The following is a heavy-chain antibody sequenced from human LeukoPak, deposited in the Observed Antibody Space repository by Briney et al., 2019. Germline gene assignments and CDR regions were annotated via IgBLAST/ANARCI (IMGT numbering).Heavy chain of an antibody. V-gene: IGHV1-18*01. CDR1: GYTFSNFG. CDR3: ARDGTSTDDY. D-gene: IGHD2-2*01. CDR2: ISGNNDNP. Sequence: ASVKVSCRTSGYTFSNFGINWVRQAPGQGLEWMGWISGNNDNPNYGQKFQGRFAVTTDSSTTTAYMELRNLTFDDTAVYYCARDGTSTDDYWGQGTLVTVSS. J-gene: IGHJ4*02.